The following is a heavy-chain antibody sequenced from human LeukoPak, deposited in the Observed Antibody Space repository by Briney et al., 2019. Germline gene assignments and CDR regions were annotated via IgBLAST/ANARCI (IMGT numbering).Heavy chain of an antibody. CDR2: ISAYNGNT. CDR3: ARDIVWDYYDSSGRGRLDY. J-gene: IGHJ4*02. CDR1: GYTFTSYG. V-gene: IGHV1-18*01. Sequence: ASVKVSCKASGYTFTSYGISWVRQAPGQGLEWMGWISAYNGNTNYAQKLQGRVTMTTDTSTSTAYMELRSLRSDDTAVYYCARDIVWDYYDSSGRGRLDYWGQGTLVTVSS. D-gene: IGHD3-22*01.